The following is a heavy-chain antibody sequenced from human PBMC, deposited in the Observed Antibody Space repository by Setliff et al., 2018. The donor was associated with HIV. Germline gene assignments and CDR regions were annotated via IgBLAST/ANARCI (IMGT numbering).Heavy chain of an antibody. V-gene: IGHV4-31*03. D-gene: IGHD2-21*01. CDR2: VYNTGGT. CDR1: GGSISTGGYY. Sequence: SETLSLTCTVSGGSISTGGYYWSWIRQHPGKGLEWIGYVYNTGGTYYNPSLKSRVTISIDTSKNKFSLKLNSVTAADTAVYFCARASRWGSIPFDYWGQGTPVTVSS. J-gene: IGHJ4*02. CDR3: ARASRWGSIPFDY.